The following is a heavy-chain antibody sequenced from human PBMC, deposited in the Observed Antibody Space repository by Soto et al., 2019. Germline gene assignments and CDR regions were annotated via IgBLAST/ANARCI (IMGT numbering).Heavy chain of an antibody. D-gene: IGHD3-16*01. J-gene: IGHJ4*02. CDR1: GFTFSRYW. CDR2: INTDGTNT. CDR3: AKDLLWGQSDY. Sequence: EVQLVESGGGLVQPGGSLRLSCAVSGFTFSRYWMHWFRQDPGNGLVWVSSINTDGTNTQYADSVRGRFTVSRDNAKNTGYLQMISLRSGDTAVYYCAKDLLWGQSDYWGQGTLVVVSS. V-gene: IGHV3-74*03.